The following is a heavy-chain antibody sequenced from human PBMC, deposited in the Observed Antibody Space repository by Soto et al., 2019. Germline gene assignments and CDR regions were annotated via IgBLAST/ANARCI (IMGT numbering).Heavy chain of an antibody. V-gene: IGHV1-46*03. Sequence: ASVKVSCKASGYTFTSYYMHWVRQAPGQGLEWMRIINPSGGSTSYAQKFQGRVTMTRDTSTSTVYMELSSLRSEDTAVYYCASDKLGYSSGWYPSPHYNWFDPWGQGTQVTVSS. CDR1: GYTFTSYY. D-gene: IGHD6-19*01. CDR2: INPSGGST. CDR3: ASDKLGYSSGWYPSPHYNWFDP. J-gene: IGHJ5*02.